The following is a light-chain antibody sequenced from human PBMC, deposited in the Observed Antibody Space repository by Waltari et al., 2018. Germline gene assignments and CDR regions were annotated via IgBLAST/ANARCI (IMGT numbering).Light chain of an antibody. V-gene: IGKV2-28*01. CDR2: LGS. CDR1: QSLLYSNGYNY. CDR3: MQGLHFPLT. Sequence: DVVMTQSPLSLPVTPGEPASISCRSSQSLLYSNGYNYLNWYLQRPGPSPQLLIYLGSNRASGVPGRFSGSGSGTDFTLKISRVEAEDVGVYYCMQGLHFPLTFGPGTKVDIK. J-gene: IGKJ3*01.